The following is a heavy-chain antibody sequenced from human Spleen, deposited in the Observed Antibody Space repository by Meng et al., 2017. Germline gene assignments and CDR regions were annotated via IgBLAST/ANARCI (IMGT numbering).Heavy chain of an antibody. V-gene: IGHV1-69*13. Sequence: SVKVSCKASGGAFSSYAISWVRQAPGQGLEWMGGIIPIFPTTNYAQKFQGRVTITADESTSTAYMELSSLRSEDTAVYYCARDGSGSQNWFDPWGQGTLVTVSS. CDR2: IIPIFPTT. D-gene: IGHD3-10*01. J-gene: IGHJ5*02. CDR3: ARDGSGSQNWFDP. CDR1: GGAFSSYA.